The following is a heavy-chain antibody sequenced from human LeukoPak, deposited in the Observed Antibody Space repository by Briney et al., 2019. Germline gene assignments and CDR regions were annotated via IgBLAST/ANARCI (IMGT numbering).Heavy chain of an antibody. CDR3: ARGASVPLAFDP. CDR2: IYYSGST. Sequence: SETLSLTCTVSGGSISSYYWSWIRQPPGKGLEWIGYIYYSGSTNYNPSLKSRVTISVDTSKNQFSLKLSSATAADTAVYYCARGASVPLAFDPWGQGTLVTVSS. CDR1: GGSISSYY. V-gene: IGHV4-59*01. J-gene: IGHJ5*02. D-gene: IGHD3-10*01.